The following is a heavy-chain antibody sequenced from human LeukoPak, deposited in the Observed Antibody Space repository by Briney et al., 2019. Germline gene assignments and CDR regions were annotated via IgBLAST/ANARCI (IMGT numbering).Heavy chain of an antibody. CDR2: ISYDGSNK. D-gene: IGHD1-26*01. V-gene: IGHV3-30*03. CDR1: GFTFSSYG. CDR3: ARENIVGSTWGDIDY. J-gene: IGHJ4*02. Sequence: PGGSLRPSCAASGFTFSSYGMHWVRQAPGKGLEWVAVISYDGSNKYYADSVKGRFTISRDNSKNTLYLQMNSLRAEDTAVYYCARENIVGSTWGDIDYWGQGTLVTVSS.